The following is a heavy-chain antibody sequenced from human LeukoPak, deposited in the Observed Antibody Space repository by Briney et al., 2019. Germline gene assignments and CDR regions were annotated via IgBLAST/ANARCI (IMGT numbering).Heavy chain of an antibody. CDR2: IYPDDSDI. CDR3: ARCVPEGTTTGFDY. Sequence: PGESLKISCKGSGYRFTTYWIGWVRQMPGKGLEWMGIIYPDDSDIRYSPSFEGQVTISADKSISTAYLQWSSLKASDTAMYYCARCVPEGTTTGFDYWGQGTLVTVSS. J-gene: IGHJ4*02. V-gene: IGHV5-51*01. D-gene: IGHD1-7*01. CDR1: GYRFTTYW.